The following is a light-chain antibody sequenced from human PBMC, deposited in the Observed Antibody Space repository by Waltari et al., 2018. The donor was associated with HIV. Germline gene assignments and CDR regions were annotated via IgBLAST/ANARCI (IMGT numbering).Light chain of an antibody. V-gene: IGLV3-25*03. CDR2: KDS. CDR1: ALPKKY. CDR3: QSADSSNTWV. J-gene: IGLJ3*02. Sequence: SYALTQPPSVSVSPGQTARITCSGDALPKKYAYWYQQKPGQAPVLMIYKDSERPSGIPERFSASSSGTTVTLTISGVQAEDEADYYCQSADSSNTWVFGGGTKLTVL.